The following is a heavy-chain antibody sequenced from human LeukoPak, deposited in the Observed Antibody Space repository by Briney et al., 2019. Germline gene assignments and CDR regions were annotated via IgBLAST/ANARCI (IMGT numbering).Heavy chain of an antibody. CDR1: GGSISSYY. D-gene: IGHD6-19*01. V-gene: IGHV4-59*01. CDR3: ARAGQWLVPGAGYYYYGMDV. Sequence: SETLSLTCTVSGGSISSYYWSWIRQPPGKGLEWIGYIYYSGSTNYNPSLKSRVTISVGTSKNQLSLKLSSVTAADTAVYYCARAGQWLVPGAGYYYYGMDVWGQGTTVTVSS. CDR2: IYYSGST. J-gene: IGHJ6*02.